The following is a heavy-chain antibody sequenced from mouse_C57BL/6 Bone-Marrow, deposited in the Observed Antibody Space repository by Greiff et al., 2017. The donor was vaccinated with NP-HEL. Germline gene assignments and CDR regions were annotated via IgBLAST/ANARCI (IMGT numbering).Heavy chain of an antibody. CDR1: GFTFSSYA. CDR2: ISDGGSYT. CDR3: AKGGMDY. Sequence: EVQLVESGGGLVKPGGSLKLSCAASGFTFSSYAMSWVRQTPEKRLEWVATISDGGSYTYYPDNVKGRFTISRDNAKNNLYLQMSHLKSEDTAMYYCAKGGMDYWGQGTSVTVSS. J-gene: IGHJ4*01. V-gene: IGHV5-4*01.